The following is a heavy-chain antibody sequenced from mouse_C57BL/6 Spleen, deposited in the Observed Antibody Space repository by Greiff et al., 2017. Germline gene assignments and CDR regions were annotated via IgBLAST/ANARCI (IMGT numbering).Heavy chain of an antibody. CDR1: GFTFSSYA. Sequence: DVMLVESGGGLVKPGGSLKLSCAASGFTFSSYAMSWVRQTPEKRLEWVATISDGGSYTYYPDNVKGRFTISRDNAKNNLYLQMSHLKSEDTAMYYCARVYDYLDYWGQGTTLTVSS. V-gene: IGHV5-4*03. CDR3: ARVYDYLDY. J-gene: IGHJ2*01. D-gene: IGHD2-4*01. CDR2: ISDGGSYT.